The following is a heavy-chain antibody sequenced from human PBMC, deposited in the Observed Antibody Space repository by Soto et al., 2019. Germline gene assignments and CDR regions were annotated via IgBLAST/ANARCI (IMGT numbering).Heavy chain of an antibody. D-gene: IGHD3-10*01. CDR3: ARQTFAYYSYYYYMDV. CDR1: GGSISSYY. J-gene: IGHJ6*03. Sequence: SETLSLTCTVSGGSISSYYWSWIRQPPGKGLEWIGYIYYSGSTNYNPSLKSGVTISVDTSKNQFSLKLSSVTAADTAVYYCARQTFAYYSYYYYMDVSGNGTTITVSS. V-gene: IGHV4-59*01. CDR2: IYYSGST.